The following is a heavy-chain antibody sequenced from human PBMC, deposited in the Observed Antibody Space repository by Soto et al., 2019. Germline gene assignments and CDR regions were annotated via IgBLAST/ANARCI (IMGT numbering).Heavy chain of an antibody. CDR1: GFTFSSYS. CDR3: AREGGMDV. Sequence: EVQQVESGGGLVQPGGSLRLSCAASGFTFSSYSINWVRQAPGKGLEWVSYISTSGSTIYYADSVKGRFTISRDNARNSVYLQVNSLRAEDTAVYYCAREGGMDVWGQGTTVTVSS. V-gene: IGHV3-48*01. CDR2: ISTSGSTI. J-gene: IGHJ6*02.